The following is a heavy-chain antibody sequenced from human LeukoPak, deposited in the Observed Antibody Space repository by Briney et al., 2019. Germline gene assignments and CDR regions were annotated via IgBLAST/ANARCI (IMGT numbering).Heavy chain of an antibody. V-gene: IGHV4-34*01. CDR2: INHSGST. CDR1: GGSFSGYY. CDR3: ARILAVAGTDDY. D-gene: IGHD6-19*01. Sequence: SETLSLTCAVYGGSFSGYYWSWIRQPPGKGLEWIGEINHSGSTNYNPSLKSRVTISVDTSKNQFSLKLSSVTAADTAVYYCARILAVAGTDDYWGQGTLVTVSS. J-gene: IGHJ4*02.